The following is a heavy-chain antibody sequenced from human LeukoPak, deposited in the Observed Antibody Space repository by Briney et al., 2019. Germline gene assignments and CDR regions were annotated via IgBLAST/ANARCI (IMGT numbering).Heavy chain of an antibody. CDR3: ARDLGRLGYCSGGSCFSPGFDY. CDR2: IYYSGST. D-gene: IGHD2-15*01. J-gene: IGHJ4*02. Sequence: KPSETLSLTCSVSGDSFSSVTDYWAWIRQPPGKGLEWIGYIYYSGSTNYNPSLKSRVTISVDTSKNQFSLKLSSVTAADTAVYYCARDLGRLGYCSGGSCFSPGFDYWGQGTLVTVSS. CDR1: GDSFSSVTDY. V-gene: IGHV4-61*01.